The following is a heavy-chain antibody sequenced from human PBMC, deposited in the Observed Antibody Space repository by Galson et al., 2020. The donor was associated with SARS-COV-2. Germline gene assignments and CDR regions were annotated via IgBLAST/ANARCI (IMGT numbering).Heavy chain of an antibody. D-gene: IGHD3-10*01. CDR1: GYTFKNYG. V-gene: IGHV1-18*01. CDR3: ARATSLYGSGAYYARH. J-gene: IGHJ4*02. Sequence: GESLKISCKASGYTFKNYGVGWVRQAPGQGLEWVGWISAYNGNTNYAQSLQDRITLTADTSTNTAYMELRRLRPDDTAVYYCARATSLYGSGAYYARHWGQGTLVTVSS. CDR2: ISAYNGNT.